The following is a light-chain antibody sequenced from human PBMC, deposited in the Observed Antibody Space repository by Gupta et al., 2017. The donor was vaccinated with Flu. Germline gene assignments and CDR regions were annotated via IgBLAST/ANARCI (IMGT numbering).Light chain of an antibody. V-gene: IGKV1-39*01. J-gene: IGKJ2*01. CDR3: QQTYSVPHT. Sequence: GDRVTITCRASQIISTYLNWYQQKPGKAPKLLIYAASSLHSGVPSSFSGSGSATEFTLTISSLQPDDFATYYCQQTYSVPHTFGQGTKVEIK. CDR2: AAS. CDR1: QIISTY.